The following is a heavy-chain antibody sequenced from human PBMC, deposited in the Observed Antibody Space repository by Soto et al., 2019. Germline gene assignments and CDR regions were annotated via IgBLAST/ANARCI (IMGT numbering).Heavy chain of an antibody. CDR3: ARLGSSGQMDV. D-gene: IGHD3-10*01. CDR1: GYIFTNNW. V-gene: IGHV5-10-1*01. CDR2: IDPSDSYS. J-gene: IGHJ6*02. Sequence: PGESLKISCNTSGYIFTNNWITGVRRMPGKGLEWVGRIDPSDSYSDYSPSFQGHVTISTEKSLSTAYLQWSSLKASDTAMYYCARLGSSGQMDVWGQGTTVTVSS.